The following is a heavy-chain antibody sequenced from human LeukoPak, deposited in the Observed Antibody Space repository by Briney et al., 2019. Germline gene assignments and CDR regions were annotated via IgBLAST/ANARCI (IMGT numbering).Heavy chain of an antibody. CDR3: ARAPSEVGGYYPEYFRH. J-gene: IGHJ1*01. Sequence: PGGSLRLSCEASGFTFSRYWMLWVRQAPGKGLVWVSRIKSDGKTNYADSVKGRFTISRDNAKNTVSLQMNSLRADDTGVYYCARAPSEVGGYYPEYFRHWGQGTLVTVSS. V-gene: IGHV3-74*01. CDR2: IKSDGKT. D-gene: IGHD3-3*01. CDR1: GFTFSRYW.